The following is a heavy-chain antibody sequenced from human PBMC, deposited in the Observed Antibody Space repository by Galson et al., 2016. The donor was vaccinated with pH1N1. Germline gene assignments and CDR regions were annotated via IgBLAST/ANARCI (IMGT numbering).Heavy chain of an antibody. CDR3: TRRDTSLGRFDP. D-gene: IGHD3-3*02. J-gene: IGHJ5*02. CDR2: IYYSGST. CDR1: GDSISSSPYY. Sequence: ETLSLPCTVSGDSISSSPYYWGWVRQPPGKGLEWIGSIYYSGSTNYNPSLRSRVTISVDTSNSQFSLKLHSVSAADTAVYYCTRRDTSLGRFDPWGQGTLVTVSS. V-gene: IGHV4-39*01.